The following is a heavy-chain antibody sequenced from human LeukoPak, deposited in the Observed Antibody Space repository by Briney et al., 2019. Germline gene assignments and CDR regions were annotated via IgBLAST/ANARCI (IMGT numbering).Heavy chain of an antibody. D-gene: IGHD1-1*01. CDR1: GYTFTSYD. CDR2: INPNSGKT. CDR3: ARTSTGTRGGYDV. V-gene: IGHV1-8*01. J-gene: IGHJ4*02. Sequence: ASVKISCKASGYTFTSYDINWVRQASVQGLEWMGGINPNSGKTGFTQKLQGRVTVTRSTSISTAYMELSSLTSDDTAVYYCARTSTGTRGGYDVWGQGTLVTVSS.